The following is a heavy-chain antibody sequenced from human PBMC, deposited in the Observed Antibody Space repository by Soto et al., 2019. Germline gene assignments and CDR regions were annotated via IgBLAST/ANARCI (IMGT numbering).Heavy chain of an antibody. CDR3: AKGYGAGSYFFDS. CDR2: SYSGSNT. D-gene: IGHD3-10*01. V-gene: IGHV3-53*01. CDR1: GISVSSNY. J-gene: IGHJ5*01. Sequence: EVQLVESGGGLIQPGGSLRLSCAASGISVSSNYMTWVRQAPGKGLECVSVSYSGSNTYYADSVKGRFTISRDNFKNTFYLQMNSLRAEDTAVYYCAKGYGAGSYFFDSWGQGTLVTVSS.